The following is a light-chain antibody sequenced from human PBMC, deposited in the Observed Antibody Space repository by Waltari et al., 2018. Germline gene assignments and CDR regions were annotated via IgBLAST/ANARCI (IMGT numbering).Light chain of an antibody. Sequence: IQLTQSPSSLSASVVDTVTITCQASQGIGNNLDWYQQKPGKAPKLLIYRASILQSGIPSRFSGSGSGTDFTLTISSLQPEDFATYFCQQGYSYPLTFGGGTKVEIK. CDR2: RAS. J-gene: IGKJ4*01. CDR3: QQGYSYPLT. V-gene: IGKV1-6*01. CDR1: QGIGNN.